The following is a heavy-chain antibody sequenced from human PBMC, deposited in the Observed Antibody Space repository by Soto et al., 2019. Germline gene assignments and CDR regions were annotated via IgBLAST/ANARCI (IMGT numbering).Heavy chain of an antibody. Sequence: EVQLLESGGGLVQPGGSLRLSCAASGFAFSSYAMSWVRQAPGKGLEWVSSISGSTSGTYYADAVKGRFTISRDNSNNPLDLQMNSLRAEDTAVYYCAKERGLIDPFDYWGQGALVTVSS. D-gene: IGHD3-16*02. CDR3: AKERGLIDPFDY. J-gene: IGHJ4*02. CDR1: GFAFSSYA. CDR2: ISGSTSGT. V-gene: IGHV3-23*01.